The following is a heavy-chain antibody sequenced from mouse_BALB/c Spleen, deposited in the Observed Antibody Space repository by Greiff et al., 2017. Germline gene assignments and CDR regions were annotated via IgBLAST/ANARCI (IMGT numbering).Heavy chain of an antibody. CDR3: ARWDYYGAY. V-gene: IGHV14-3*02. Sequence: DVKLQESGAELVKPGASVKLSCTASGFNIKDTYMHWVKQRPEQGLEWIGRIDPANGNTKYDPKFQGKATITADTSSNTAYLQLSSLTSEDTAVYYCARWDYYGAYWGQGTLVTVSA. CDR1: GFNIKDTY. CDR2: IDPANGNT. J-gene: IGHJ3*01. D-gene: IGHD1-1*01.